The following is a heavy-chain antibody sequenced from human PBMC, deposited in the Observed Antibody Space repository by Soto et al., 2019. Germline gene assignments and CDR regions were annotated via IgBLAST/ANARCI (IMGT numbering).Heavy chain of an antibody. CDR1: GGSISRYY. V-gene: IGHV4-59*01. D-gene: IGHD3-22*01. CDR3: ARAGDSSGFPPPLDY. CDR2: IYYSGST. Sequence: SETLSLTCTVSGGSISRYYWSWIRQPPGKGLEWIGYIYYSGSTNYNPSLKSRVTISVDTSKNQFSLKLSSVTAADTAVYYCARAGDSSGFPPPLDYWGQGTLVTVSS. J-gene: IGHJ4*02.